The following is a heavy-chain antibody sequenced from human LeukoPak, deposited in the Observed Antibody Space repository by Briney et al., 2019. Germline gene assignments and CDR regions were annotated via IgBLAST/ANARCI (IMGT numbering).Heavy chain of an antibody. Sequence: SETLSLTCTVSGDSISTYYWSWIRQPPGKGLKWIGYIYYSGSTNYNPSLKSRITISVDTSKNQFSLKLSSVTAADTAVYYCARGYSSSWHLNWFDPWGQGTLVTVSS. CDR1: GDSISTYY. CDR2: IYYSGST. J-gene: IGHJ5*02. V-gene: IGHV4-59*08. CDR3: ARGYSSSWHLNWFDP. D-gene: IGHD6-13*01.